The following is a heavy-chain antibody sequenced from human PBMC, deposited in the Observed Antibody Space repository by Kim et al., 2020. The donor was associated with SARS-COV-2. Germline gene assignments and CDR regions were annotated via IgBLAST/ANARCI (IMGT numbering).Heavy chain of an antibody. V-gene: IGHV3-30*02. J-gene: IGHJ4*02. Sequence: DSVKGRFTISRDNSKNTLYLQMNSRRAEDTAVYYCAKDWSLGAADYYFDYWGQGALVTVSS. CDR3: AKDWSLGAADYYFDY. D-gene: IGHD6-13*01.